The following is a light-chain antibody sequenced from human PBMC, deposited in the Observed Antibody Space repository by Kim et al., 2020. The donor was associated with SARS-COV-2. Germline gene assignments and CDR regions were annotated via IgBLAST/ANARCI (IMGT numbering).Light chain of an antibody. CDR1: SSDVGGYNY. J-gene: IGLJ2*01. CDR2: VVT. CDR3: SSYAGSNIMV. V-gene: IGLV2-8*01. Sequence: GQSVTIACTGTSSDVGGYNYVSWYQQHPGKAPKLIIYVVTTRPSGVPDRFSGSKSGNTASLTVSGLQTEDEADYYCSSYAGSNIMVFGGGTQLTVL.